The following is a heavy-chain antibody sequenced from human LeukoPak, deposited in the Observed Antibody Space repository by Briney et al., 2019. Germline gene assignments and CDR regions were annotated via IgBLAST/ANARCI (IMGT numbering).Heavy chain of an antibody. CDR3: ARDSVLGAK. Sequence: GASVKVSCKATGYTLTGYYMHWVRQAPGQGPEWMGRINPNTGGTNYAQKFQGRVAMTRDTSISTAYLDLSSLTSDDTAVYYCARDSVLGAKWGQGTLVTVSS. V-gene: IGHV1-2*06. J-gene: IGHJ4*02. CDR2: INPNTGGT. CDR1: GYTLTGYY. D-gene: IGHD1-26*01.